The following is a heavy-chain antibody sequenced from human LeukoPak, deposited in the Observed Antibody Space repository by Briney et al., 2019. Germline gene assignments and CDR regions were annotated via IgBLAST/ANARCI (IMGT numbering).Heavy chain of an antibody. J-gene: IGHJ4*02. D-gene: IGHD6-19*01. CDR1: GFTFSSYA. CDR2: IWYDGSNK. CDR3: AREETSAVAGPDY. Sequence: GGSLRLSCAASGFTFSSYAMHWVRQAPGKGLEWVAVIWYDGSNKYYADSVKGRFTISRDNSKSTLYLQMNSLRAEDTAVYHCAREETSAVAGPDYWGQGTLVTVSS. V-gene: IGHV3-33*01.